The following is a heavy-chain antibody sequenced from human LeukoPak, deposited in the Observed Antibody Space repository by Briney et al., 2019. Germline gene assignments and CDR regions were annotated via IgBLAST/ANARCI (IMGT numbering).Heavy chain of an antibody. D-gene: IGHD6-6*01. CDR2: ISGSGGST. CDR3: AKDEFYSSSSADY. J-gene: IGHJ4*02. CDR1: GFAFSSYA. Sequence: GGSLRLSCAASGFAFSSYAMSWVRQAPGKGLEWVSAISGSGGSTYYADSVKGRFTISRDNSKNTLYLQMNSLRAEDTAVYYCAKDEFYSSSSADYWGQGTLVTVSS. V-gene: IGHV3-23*01.